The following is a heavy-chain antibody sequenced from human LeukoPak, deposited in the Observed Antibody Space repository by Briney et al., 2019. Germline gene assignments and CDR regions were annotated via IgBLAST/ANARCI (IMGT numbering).Heavy chain of an antibody. J-gene: IGHJ4*02. Sequence: GGSLRLSCAASGFTFTNFAMNWVRQAPGKGLEWVSGISNSGGITYYADSVKGRFTISRDNSKNTLYLQMNSLRTEDTAVYYCAAYSSCDYWGQGTLVTVSS. CDR2: ISNSGGIT. CDR1: GFTFTNFA. CDR3: AAYSSCDY. V-gene: IGHV3-23*01. D-gene: IGHD6-6*01.